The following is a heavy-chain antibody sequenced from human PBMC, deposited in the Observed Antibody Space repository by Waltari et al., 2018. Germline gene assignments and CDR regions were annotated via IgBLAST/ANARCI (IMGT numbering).Heavy chain of an antibody. Sequence: QVQLQESGPGLVKPSQTLSLTCTVSGGSISSGGYYWRWIRQHPGKGLEWIGYIYHSGSTYYNPSLKSRVTISVDRSKNQFSLKLSSVTAADTAVYYCARRFNSGIFDYWGQGTLVTVSS. V-gene: IGHV4-31*03. D-gene: IGHD7-27*01. CDR2: IYHSGST. J-gene: IGHJ4*02. CDR1: GGSISSGGYY. CDR3: ARRFNSGIFDY.